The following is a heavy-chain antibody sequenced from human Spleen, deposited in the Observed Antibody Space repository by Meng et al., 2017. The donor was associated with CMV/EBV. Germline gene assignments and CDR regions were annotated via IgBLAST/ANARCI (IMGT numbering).Heavy chain of an antibody. CDR1: GYTFTDYY. Sequence: ASVKVSCKASGYTFTDYYMHWVRQAPGQGLEWMGWINPNSGDTNHPHKFQGRVTMTRDTSISTTYMELRRVRSDDTAVYYCASGLPPDYWGQGTLVTVSS. CDR3: ASGLPPDY. D-gene: IGHD4-11*01. CDR2: INPNSGDT. J-gene: IGHJ4*02. V-gene: IGHV1-2*02.